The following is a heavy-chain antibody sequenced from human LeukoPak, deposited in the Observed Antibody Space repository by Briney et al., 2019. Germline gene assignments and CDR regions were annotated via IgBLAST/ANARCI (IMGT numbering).Heavy chain of an antibody. CDR2: ISGSGGST. V-gene: IGHV3-23*01. CDR3: AKGPLLWN. D-gene: IGHD2/OR15-2a*01. CDR1: GIPFSSSS. J-gene: IGHJ4*02. Sequence: GSLRPPCAASGIPFSSSSMSWVPQAPGKGLEWVSSISGSGGSTYYADSVKGRFTISRDNSKNTLYLQMNSLRAEDTAVYYCAKGPLLWNWGQGTLVTVSS.